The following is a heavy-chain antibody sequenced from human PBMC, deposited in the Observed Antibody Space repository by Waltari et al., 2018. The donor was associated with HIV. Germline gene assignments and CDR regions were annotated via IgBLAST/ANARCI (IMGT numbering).Heavy chain of an antibody. CDR1: GYTFSSFA. V-gene: IGHV1-3*01. Sequence: QVRLVQSGAEVKKPGASVKISCKASGYTFSSFAVHWVRQAPGQRLEWMGWMHVGNGNRKYSQRFQGRATITTDTSANIAYMELRSLRSDDTAVYFCAREAWNINWYGIDYWGQGTLVTVSS. CDR3: AREAWNINWYGIDY. J-gene: IGHJ4*02. CDR2: MHVGNGNR. D-gene: IGHD1-20*01.